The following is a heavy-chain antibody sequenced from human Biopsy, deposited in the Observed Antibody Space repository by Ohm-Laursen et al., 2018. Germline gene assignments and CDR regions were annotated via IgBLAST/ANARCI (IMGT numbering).Heavy chain of an antibody. Sequence: SSVTVSCKASGGTFTNYAISWARQAPGQGLEWMGGIIPIFGTTNYAQKFQDRVTVAADTSTSTATMELRSLRSDDTAVYYCATKLAGYFHHWGQGTLVIVSS. CDR3: ATKLAGYFHH. J-gene: IGHJ1*01. CDR1: GGTFTNYA. V-gene: IGHV1-69*06. CDR2: IIPIFGTT.